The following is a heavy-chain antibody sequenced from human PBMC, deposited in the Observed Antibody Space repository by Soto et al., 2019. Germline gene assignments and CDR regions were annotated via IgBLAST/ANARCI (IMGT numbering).Heavy chain of an antibody. J-gene: IGHJ4*02. CDR2: MNTNSGNT. V-gene: IGHV1-8*01. CDR3: ARAGRYSGSYEGAYFDY. D-gene: IGHD1-26*01. CDR1: GYTFTSFD. Sequence: QVQLVQSGAEVKEPGASVKVSCKASGYTFTSFDLNWVRQATGQGLEWMGWMNTNSGNTGNAQKFQGRVTMTRDTSISTAYRELSSLRSEDTAVYYCARAGRYSGSYEGAYFDYWGQGTLVTVSS.